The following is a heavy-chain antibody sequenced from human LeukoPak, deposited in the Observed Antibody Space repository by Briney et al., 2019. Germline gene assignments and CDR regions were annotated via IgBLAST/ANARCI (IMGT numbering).Heavy chain of an antibody. Sequence: GGSLRLSCAASGFTFSSYEMNWVRQAPGKGLEWVSYISSSGSTIYYADSVKGRFTIPRDNAKNSLYLQMNSLRAEDTAVYYCARGGLVVPAAILGYWGQGTLVTVSS. D-gene: IGHD2-2*02. CDR3: ARGGLVVPAAILGY. CDR1: GFTFSSYE. J-gene: IGHJ4*02. V-gene: IGHV3-48*03. CDR2: ISSSGSTI.